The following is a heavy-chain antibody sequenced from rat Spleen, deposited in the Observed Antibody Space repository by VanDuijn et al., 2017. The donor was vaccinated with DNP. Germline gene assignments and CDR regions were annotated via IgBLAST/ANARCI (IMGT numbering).Heavy chain of an antibody. Sequence: EVQLVESGGGLVQPGKSLKLSCAASGFSFSDSAMAWVRQSPKMGLEWVATIIYDGSHTFYRDSVQGRFIISRDNAKSTLYLQMDSLRSEDTATYYCATQNSGYDYFDYWGQGVMVTVSS. J-gene: IGHJ2*01. V-gene: IGHV5-7*01. CDR3: ATQNSGYDYFDY. CDR2: IIYDGSHT. D-gene: IGHD4-3*01. CDR1: GFSFSDSA.